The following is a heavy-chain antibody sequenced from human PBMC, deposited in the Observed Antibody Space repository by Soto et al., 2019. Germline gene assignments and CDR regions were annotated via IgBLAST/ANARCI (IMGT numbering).Heavy chain of an antibody. CDR1: GYTFTSYT. CDR2: ISGYNGNT. CDR3: AIVEVRGGYCLVV. V-gene: IGHV1-18*01. D-gene: IGHD3-16*02. Sequence: QVQLVQSGAEVKKPGASVTVSCKASGYTFTSYTITWVRQAPGQGLEWMGCISGYNGNTNYAQKLQGRVTMTTDTPTSTAYRDLSSLRSDDTALYYCAIVEVRGGYCLVVWGQGTLVTVAS. J-gene: IGHJ4*02.